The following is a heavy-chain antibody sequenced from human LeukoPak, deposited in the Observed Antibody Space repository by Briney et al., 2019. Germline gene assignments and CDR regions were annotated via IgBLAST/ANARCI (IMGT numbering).Heavy chain of an antibody. CDR3: ARDEGYVWYY. Sequence: GGSLRLSCAASGFTFSSYEMNWVRQAPGKGLEWVSYISSSGSTIYYADSVKGRFTISRDNAKNSLYLQMNSLRAEDTAVYYCARDEGYVWYYWGQGTLVTVSS. CDR1: GFTFSSYE. V-gene: IGHV3-48*03. D-gene: IGHD3-16*01. CDR2: ISSSGSTI. J-gene: IGHJ4*02.